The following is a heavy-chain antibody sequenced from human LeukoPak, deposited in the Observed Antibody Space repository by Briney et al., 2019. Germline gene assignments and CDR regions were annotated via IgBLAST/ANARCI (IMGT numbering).Heavy chain of an antibody. D-gene: IGHD3-22*01. J-gene: IGHJ4*02. CDR3: ARTSEPDYYDSSGYYLFDY. CDR2: ISAYNGNT. V-gene: IGHV1-18*01. CDR1: GYTFTSYG. Sequence: ASVKVSCKASGYTFTSYGISWVRQAPRQGFEWMGWISAYNGNTNYAQKLQGRVTMTTDTSTSTAYMELRSLRSDDTAVYYCARTSEPDYYDSSGYYLFDYWGQGTLVTVSS.